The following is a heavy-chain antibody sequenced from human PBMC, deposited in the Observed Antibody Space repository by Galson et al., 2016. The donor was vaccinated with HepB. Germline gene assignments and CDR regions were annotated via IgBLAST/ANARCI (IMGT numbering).Heavy chain of an antibody. CDR3: ARGGNTFSPRADSDY. D-gene: IGHD2/OR15-2a*01. J-gene: IGHJ4*02. CDR2: ISTSSSSI. Sequence: SLRLSCAASGFTFSTYNMNWVRQAPGKGLEWVSYISTSSSSIYYADSVKGRFTISRDNAKNSLYLQMNSLRDEDTAVYYCARGGNTFSPRADSDYWGQGALVTVSS. V-gene: IGHV3-48*02. CDR1: GFTFSTYN.